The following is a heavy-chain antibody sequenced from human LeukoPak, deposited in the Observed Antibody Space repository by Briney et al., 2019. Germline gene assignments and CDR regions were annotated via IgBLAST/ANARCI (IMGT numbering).Heavy chain of an antibody. CDR3: ARDARYSGYANYYYYYMDV. Sequence: ASVKVSCKASGYTFTSYYTHWVRQAPGQGLEWMGIINPSGGSTSYAQKFQGRVTMTRDMSTSTVYMELSSLRSEDTAVYYCARDARYSGYANYYYYYMDVWGKGTTVTASS. V-gene: IGHV1-46*01. CDR1: GYTFTSYY. J-gene: IGHJ6*03. D-gene: IGHD5-12*01. CDR2: INPSGGST.